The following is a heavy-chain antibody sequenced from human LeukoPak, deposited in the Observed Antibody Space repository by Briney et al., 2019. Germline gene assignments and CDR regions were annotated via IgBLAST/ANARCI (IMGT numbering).Heavy chain of an antibody. V-gene: IGHV1-69*05. D-gene: IGHD3-16*01. CDR3: ARTDYNYYYMDV. Sequence: ASVKVSCKASGGTFSSYAIIWVRQAPGQGLEWMGGIIPIFGTANYAQKFQGRVTITTDESTSTAYMELSSLRSEDTAVYYCARTDYNYYYMDVWGKGTTVTVSS. CDR1: GGTFSSYA. J-gene: IGHJ6*03. CDR2: IIPIFGTA.